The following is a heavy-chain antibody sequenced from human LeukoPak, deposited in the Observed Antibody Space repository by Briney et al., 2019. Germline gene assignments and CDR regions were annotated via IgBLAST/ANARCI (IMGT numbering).Heavy chain of an antibody. J-gene: IGHJ4*02. D-gene: IGHD6-19*01. CDR2: IKKDGSEK. V-gene: IGHV3-7*01. Sequence: GGSLRLSCAASGFTFSSYLMSWVRQAPGKGLEWVANIKKDGSEKYYVDSVKGRFTISRDNAKNSLYLQMNSLRAEDTAVYYCAREGSSGSDFDYWGQGTLVTVSS. CDR1: GFTFSSYL. CDR3: AREGSSGSDFDY.